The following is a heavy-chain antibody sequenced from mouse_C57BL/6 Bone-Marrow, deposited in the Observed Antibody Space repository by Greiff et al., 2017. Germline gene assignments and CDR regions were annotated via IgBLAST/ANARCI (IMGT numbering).Heavy chain of an antibody. V-gene: IGHV1-72*01. D-gene: IGHD2-4*01. Sequence: QVHVKQPGAELVKPGASVKLSCKASGYTFTSYWMHWVKQRPGRGLEWIGRIDPNSGGTKYNEKFKSKATLTVDKPSSTAYMQLSSLTSEDSAVYYCARYGPLRPGAWFAYWGQGTLVTVSA. CDR2: IDPNSGGT. J-gene: IGHJ3*01. CDR3: ARYGPLRPGAWFAY. CDR1: GYTFTSYW.